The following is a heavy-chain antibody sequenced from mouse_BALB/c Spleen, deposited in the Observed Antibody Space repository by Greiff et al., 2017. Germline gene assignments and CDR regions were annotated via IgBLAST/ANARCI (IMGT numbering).Heavy chain of an antibody. CDR2: IDPANGNT. CDR1: GFNIKDTY. J-gene: IGHJ2*01. CDR3: ARGGYYGSCFDY. V-gene: IGHV14-3*02. Sequence: VQLQQSGAELVKPGASVKLSCTASGFNIKDTYMHWVKQRPEQGLEWIGRIDPANGNTKYDPKFQGKATITADTSSNTAYLQLSSLTSEDTAVYYCARGGYYGSCFDYWGQGTTLTVSS. D-gene: IGHD1-1*01.